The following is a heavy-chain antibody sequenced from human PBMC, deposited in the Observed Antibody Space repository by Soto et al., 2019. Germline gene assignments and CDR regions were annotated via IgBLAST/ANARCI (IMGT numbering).Heavy chain of an antibody. V-gene: IGHV1-18*01. CDR2: ISAYNGNT. CDR1: AYTFISYG. Sequence: ASVQVSCKASAYTFISYGISWLRQAAGEGLEWMGCISAYNGNTNYAQKLQGRVTMTTDTSTSTAYMELRSLRADDTAVYYCAKFVRVNIDGVPPIQPFDYWGQGTLVTVSS. D-gene: IGHD3-3*01. J-gene: IGHJ4*02. CDR3: AKFVRVNIDGVPPIQPFDY.